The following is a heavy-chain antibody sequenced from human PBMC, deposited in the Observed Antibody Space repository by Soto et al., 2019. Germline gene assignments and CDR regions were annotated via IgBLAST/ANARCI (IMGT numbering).Heavy chain of an antibody. V-gene: IGHV1-3*01. J-gene: IGHJ5*02. Sequence: QVQLVQSGAEVKKPGASVKVSCKASGYTFTSYAMHWVRQAPGQRLEWMGWINAGNGNTKYSQKFQGRVTITRDTSASTAYMELSSLRSEDTAVYYCAGAGLRYFDWLLACWFDPWGQGTLVTVSS. CDR1: GYTFTSYA. D-gene: IGHD3-9*01. CDR3: AGAGLRYFDWLLACWFDP. CDR2: INAGNGNT.